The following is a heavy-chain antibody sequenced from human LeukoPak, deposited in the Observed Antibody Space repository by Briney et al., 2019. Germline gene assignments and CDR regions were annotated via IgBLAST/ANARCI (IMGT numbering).Heavy chain of an antibody. J-gene: IGHJ5*02. D-gene: IGHD2-15*01. V-gene: IGHV4-31*03. CDR2: IYYSGST. Sequence: SETLSLTCTVSRGSISSGGYYWSWTRQHPGKGLEWIGYIYYSGSTYYNPSLKSRVTISVDTSKNQFSLKLSSVTAADTAVYYCARLIVARGHWFDPWGQGTLVTVSS. CDR3: ARLIVARGHWFDP. CDR1: RGSISSGGYY.